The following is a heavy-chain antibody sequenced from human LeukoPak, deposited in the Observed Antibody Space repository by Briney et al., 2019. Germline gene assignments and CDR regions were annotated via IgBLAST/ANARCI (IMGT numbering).Heavy chain of an antibody. Sequence: GGSLRLSCAASGFTFSSYSMNWVRQAPGKGLELVSSISSSSSYIYYADSVKGRFTISRDNAKNSLYLQMNSLRAEDTAVYYCAREDVIGGFDYWGQGALVTVSS. V-gene: IGHV3-21*01. J-gene: IGHJ4*02. CDR2: ISSSSSYI. D-gene: IGHD3-16*02. CDR1: GFTFSSYS. CDR3: AREDVIGGFDY.